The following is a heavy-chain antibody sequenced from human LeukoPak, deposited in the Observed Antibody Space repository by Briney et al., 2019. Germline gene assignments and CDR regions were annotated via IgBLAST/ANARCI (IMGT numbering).Heavy chain of an antibody. CDR1: GSTFSSYA. CDR2: IIPILGIA. CDR3: ARDRSTILGYYYYGMDV. D-gene: IGHD3-3*01. V-gene: IGHV1-69*04. Sequence: SVKVSCKASGSTFSSYAISWVRQAPGQGLEWMGRIIPILGIANYAQKFQGRVTITADKSTSTAYMELSSLRSEDTAVYYCARDRSTILGYYYYGMDVWGQGTTVTVSS. J-gene: IGHJ6*02.